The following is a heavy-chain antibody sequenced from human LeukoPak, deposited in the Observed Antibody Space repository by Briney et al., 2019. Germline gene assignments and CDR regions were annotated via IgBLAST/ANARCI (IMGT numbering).Heavy chain of an antibody. D-gene: IGHD6-19*01. Sequence: SETLSLTCIVSGYSVDSGYFWGWLRQPPGKGLEWIGNIHHSGTTYYNPSLKSRVTISVDTSKNQFSLTLSSVTAADTAFYYCARDLGSGWSPGYWGQGTLVTVSS. V-gene: IGHV4-38-2*02. J-gene: IGHJ4*02. CDR2: IHHSGTT. CDR1: GYSVDSGYF. CDR3: ARDLGSGWSPGY.